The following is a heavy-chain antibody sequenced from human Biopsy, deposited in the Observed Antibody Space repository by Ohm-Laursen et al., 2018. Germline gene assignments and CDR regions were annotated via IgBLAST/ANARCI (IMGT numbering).Heavy chain of an antibody. Sequence: ASVKVSCNSSGNTFATYHIHWVRQAPGQGLEWMGVISPSGATTSFSQKFQGRITMTRDTSTRTVYMDLNSLGSGDTAVYYCARAGVGSDGTDSYYYGMDVWGPGTTVTVSS. CDR3: ARAGVGSDGTDSYYYGMDV. CDR2: ISPSGATT. D-gene: IGHD5-24*01. V-gene: IGHV1-46*01. J-gene: IGHJ6*02. CDR1: GNTFATYH.